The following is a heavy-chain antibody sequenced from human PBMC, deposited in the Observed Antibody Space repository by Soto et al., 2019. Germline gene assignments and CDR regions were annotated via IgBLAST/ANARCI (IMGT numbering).Heavy chain of an antibody. D-gene: IGHD3-10*01. CDR1: GGSISSSSYY. V-gene: IGHV4-39*01. CDR2: IYYSGST. Sequence: PSETLSLTCTVSGGSISSSSYYWGWIRQPPGKGLEWIGSIYYSGSTYYNPSLKSRVTISVDTSKNQFSLKLSSVTAADTAVYYCASVPVGRIITMVRGVKAYFQHWGQGTLVTVSS. J-gene: IGHJ1*01. CDR3: ASVPVGRIITMVRGVKAYFQH.